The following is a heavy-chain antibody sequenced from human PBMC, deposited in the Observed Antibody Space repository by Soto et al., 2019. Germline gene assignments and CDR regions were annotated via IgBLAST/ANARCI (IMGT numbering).Heavy chain of an antibody. CDR1: GFTFSSYS. CDR3: ARDIVVPAATVYYYYYGMDV. V-gene: IGHV3-21*01. D-gene: IGHD2-2*01. CDR2: ISSSSSYI. Sequence: PGGYLRLSCAASGFTFSSYSMNWVRQAPGKGLEWVSSISSSSSYIYYADSVKGRFTISRDNAKNSLYLQMNSLRAEDTAVYYCARDIVVPAATVYYYYYGMDVWGQGTTFTVSS. J-gene: IGHJ6*02.